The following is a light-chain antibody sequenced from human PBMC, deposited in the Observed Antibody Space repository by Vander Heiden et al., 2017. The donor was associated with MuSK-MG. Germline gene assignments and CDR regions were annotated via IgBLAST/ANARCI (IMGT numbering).Light chain of an antibody. V-gene: IGLV2-23*02. J-gene: IGLJ2*01. Sequence: QSALTQPASVSGSPGQSITISCPGTSSDAGSYNLVSWYQQHPGNTPNLIIYDVSKRPAGVSIRFSGSKSVNTASLTISGLQAEDEADYYCSAYAGSSTLVFGGGTKLTVL. CDR1: SSDAGSYNL. CDR3: SAYAGSSTLV. CDR2: DVS.